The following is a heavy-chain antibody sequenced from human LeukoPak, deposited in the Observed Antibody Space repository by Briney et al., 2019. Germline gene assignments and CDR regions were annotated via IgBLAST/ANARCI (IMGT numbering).Heavy chain of an antibody. CDR3: AKDREGSGWKPRTYYYGMDV. Sequence: PGGSLRLSCAASGFSISNNYMSWVRQAPGKGLEWVSAISGSGGSTYYADSVKGRFTISRDNSKNTLYLQMNSLRAEDTAVYYCAKDREGSGWKPRTYYYGMDVWGQGTTVTVSS. J-gene: IGHJ6*02. CDR2: ISGSGGST. CDR1: GFSISNNY. D-gene: IGHD6-19*01. V-gene: IGHV3-23*01.